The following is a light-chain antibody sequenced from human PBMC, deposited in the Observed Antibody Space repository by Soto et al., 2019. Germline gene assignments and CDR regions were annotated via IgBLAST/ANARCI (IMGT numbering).Light chain of an antibody. CDR3: SSKRSATPVV. CDR2: EVS. CDR1: SSDVGGYNY. J-gene: IGLJ1*01. V-gene: IGLV2-14*01. Sequence: QSALTQPASVSGSPGQSISISCTGTSSDVGGYNYVSWYQQHPGKAPKLMIYEVSNRPSGVSNRFSGSKSGNTASLTISGLQAEDEDDYYCSSKRSATPVVFGTGTKLTVL.